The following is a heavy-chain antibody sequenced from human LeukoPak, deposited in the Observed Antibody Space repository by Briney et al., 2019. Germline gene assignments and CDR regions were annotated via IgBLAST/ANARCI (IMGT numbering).Heavy chain of an antibody. CDR2: INTHGSST. D-gene: IGHD3-10*01. Sequence: GGSLRLSCAASGFAFSNYWLHWVRQAPGKGLEWVARINTHGSSTNYADSVKGRFTISRDISKNTLYLQMNSLRVEDTAVYYCARDLYYGSGGYYFDNWGQGTLVTVSS. V-gene: IGHV3-74*01. CDR1: GFAFSNYW. J-gene: IGHJ4*02. CDR3: ARDLYYGSGGYYFDN.